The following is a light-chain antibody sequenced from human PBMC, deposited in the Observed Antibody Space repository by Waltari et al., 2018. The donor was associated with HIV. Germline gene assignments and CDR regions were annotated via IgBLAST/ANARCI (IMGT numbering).Light chain of an antibody. CDR3: VLYMGGGIRV. CDR2: STN. J-gene: IGLJ3*02. CDR1: SGSVSTTYY. V-gene: IGLV8-61*01. Sequence: QTVVTQEPSFSVSPGGTVTLTCGLTSGSVSTTYYPSWYQQTPGQPPRTLIYSTNTRSSGVPDRFSGSILGSKAALTITGAQADDESDYDCVLYMGGGIRVFGGGTKLTVL.